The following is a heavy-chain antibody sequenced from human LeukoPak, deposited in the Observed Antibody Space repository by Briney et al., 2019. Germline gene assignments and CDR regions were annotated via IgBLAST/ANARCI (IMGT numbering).Heavy chain of an antibody. CDR1: GFTFSSDW. CDR2: INGDGSIP. Sequence: GGSLRLSCAASGFTFSSDWMHWVLHAPGKGLVWVSRINGDGSIPYYADSVKGRFTISRDNAKNTLYLQMNSLRAEDTAVYYCARDRGITGTMPLDYWGQGTLVTVSS. CDR3: ARDRGITGTMPLDY. J-gene: IGHJ4*02. D-gene: IGHD1-7*01. V-gene: IGHV3-74*01.